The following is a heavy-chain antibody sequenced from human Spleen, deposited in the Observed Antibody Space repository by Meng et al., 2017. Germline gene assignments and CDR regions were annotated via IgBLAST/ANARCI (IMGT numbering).Heavy chain of an antibody. CDR1: GYNFPDYY. V-gene: IGHV1-2*02. Sequence: GQVWQSGAEVKRPGASVKVPCKPSGYNFPDYYIHWVRRAPGQGLEWIGWINPSRGDTKYAQKFMGRVTVTRDTSINTVYMEMTSLTYDDTAVYYCAVLEGGWGQGTLVTVSS. CDR3: AVLEGG. J-gene: IGHJ4*02. CDR2: INPSRGDT. D-gene: IGHD2-8*02.